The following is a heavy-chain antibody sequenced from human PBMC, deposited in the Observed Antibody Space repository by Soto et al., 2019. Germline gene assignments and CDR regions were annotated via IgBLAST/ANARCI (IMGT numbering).Heavy chain of an antibody. CDR3: ARDTRSFWNGYYSRYDYYGMDV. CDR2: ISSSGYPI. Sequence: QVQLVESGGGLVKPGGSLRLSCAASGFSFSDYYMTWIRQAPGKGLEWFSYISSSGYPIYYADSVKGPFTISRDNAKNTVYLQMNSLRAEDTAVYYCARDTRSFWNGYYSRYDYYGMDVWGQGTTVTVYS. V-gene: IGHV3-11*01. J-gene: IGHJ6*02. D-gene: IGHD3-3*01. CDR1: GFSFSDYY.